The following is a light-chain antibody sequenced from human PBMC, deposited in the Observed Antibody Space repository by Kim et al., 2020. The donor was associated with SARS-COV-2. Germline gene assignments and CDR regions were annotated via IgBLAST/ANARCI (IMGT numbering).Light chain of an antibody. Sequence: EIVMTQSPATLSVSPGERATLSCRASQSVSSNLAWYQQKPGQAPRLLIYGAFTRATGIPARFSGSGSGTEFTPTINSLQSEDFAVYYCQQYKNWPYTFGQGTNWRS. CDR1: QSVSSN. CDR2: GAF. CDR3: QQYKNWPYT. V-gene: IGKV3-15*01. J-gene: IGKJ2*01.